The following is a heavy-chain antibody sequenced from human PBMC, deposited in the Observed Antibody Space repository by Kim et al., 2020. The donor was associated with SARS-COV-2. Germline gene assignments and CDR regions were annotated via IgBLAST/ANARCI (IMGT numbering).Heavy chain of an antibody. Sequence: GGSLRLSCAASGFAFNTYSMNWVRQSPVRGLEWVSSISSDSNYMYYRDSVKARFTISRDNARNSLYLQMFSLGAEDTATYYCTRGPDIVAGWAPGLCHYMDVWGKGTTVSVSS. CDR3: TRGPDIVAGWAPGLCHYMDV. CDR1: GFAFNTYS. J-gene: IGHJ6*03. D-gene: IGHD5-12*01. CDR2: ISSDSNYM. V-gene: IGHV3-21*01.